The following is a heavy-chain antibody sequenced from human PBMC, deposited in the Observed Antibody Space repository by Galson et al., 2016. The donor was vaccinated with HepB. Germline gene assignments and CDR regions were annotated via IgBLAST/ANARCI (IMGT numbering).Heavy chain of an antibody. CDR3: AKDFGSGAFTVYYVMDV. Sequence: SLRLSCAVSGFIFSDYAIHWVRQAPGKGLEWVAVISYDGSDKYYADSVKGRFTISRDNSKNTLYLQVNPLRAEDTAVYYCAKDFGSGAFTVYYVMDVWGKGTTITVSS. V-gene: IGHV3-30*18. CDR2: ISYDGSDK. CDR1: GFIFSDYA. J-gene: IGHJ6*04. D-gene: IGHD3-10*01.